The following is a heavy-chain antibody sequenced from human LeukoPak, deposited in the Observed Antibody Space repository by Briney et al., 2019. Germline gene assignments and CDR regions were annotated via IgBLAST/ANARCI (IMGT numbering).Heavy chain of an antibody. CDR1: GFTFSSYG. CDR2: IWYDGSNK. J-gene: IGHJ3*02. V-gene: IGHV3-33*01. Sequence: GRSLRLSCAASGFTFSSYGMHWVRQAPGKGLEWVAVIWYDGSNKYYADSVKGRFTISRDNSKNTLYLQMNSLRAEDTAVYYCARDYDSSGAYDAFDIWGQGTMVTVSS. D-gene: IGHD3-22*01. CDR3: ARDYDSSGAYDAFDI.